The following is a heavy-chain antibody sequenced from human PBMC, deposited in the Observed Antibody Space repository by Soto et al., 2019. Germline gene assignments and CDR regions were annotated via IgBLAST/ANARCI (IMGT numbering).Heavy chain of an antibody. Sequence: GGSLRLSCAASGFTVSSNYMSWVRQAPGKGLEWVSVIYSGGSTYYADSVKGRFTISRDNSKNTLYLQMNSLRAEDTAVYYCARDLNTKDSSGYPSSYYYYYGMDVWGRGTTVTVSS. V-gene: IGHV3-53*01. J-gene: IGHJ6*02. CDR3: ARDLNTKDSSGYPSSYYYYYGMDV. D-gene: IGHD3-22*01. CDR2: IYSGGST. CDR1: GFTVSSNY.